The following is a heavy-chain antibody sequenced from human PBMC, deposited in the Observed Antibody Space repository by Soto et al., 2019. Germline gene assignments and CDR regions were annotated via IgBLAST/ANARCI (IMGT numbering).Heavy chain of an antibody. CDR2: IYPGDSDT. D-gene: IGHD2-15*01. Sequence: PGESLKISCKGSGYSFTSYWIGWARQMPGKGLEWMGIIYPGDSDTRYSPSFQGQVTISADKSISTAYLQWSSLKASDTAMYYCARWEMVVAATLSNYYYGMDVWGQGTTVTVSS. CDR1: GYSFTSYW. CDR3: ARWEMVVAATLSNYYYGMDV. V-gene: IGHV5-51*01. J-gene: IGHJ6*02.